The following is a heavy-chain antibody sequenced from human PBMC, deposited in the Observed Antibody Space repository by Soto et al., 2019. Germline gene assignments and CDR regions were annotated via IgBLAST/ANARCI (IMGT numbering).Heavy chain of an antibody. V-gene: IGHV3-30*18. Sequence: QVQLVESGGGVVQPGRSLRLSCAASGFTFSSYGMHWVRQAPGKGLEWVAVISCDGSNKYYADSVKGRFTISRDNSKNRLYLRMISLRAEDTAVYYWAKVFGKGRYYYYYDVDVWGKGTTVTVSS. J-gene: IGHJ6*03. CDR1: GFTFSSYG. CDR3: AKVFGKGRYYYYYDVDV. CDR2: ISCDGSNK. D-gene: IGHD3-3*01.